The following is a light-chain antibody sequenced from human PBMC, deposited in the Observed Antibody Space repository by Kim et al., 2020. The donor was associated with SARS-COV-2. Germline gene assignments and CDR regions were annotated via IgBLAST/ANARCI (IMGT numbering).Light chain of an antibody. CDR2: AAS. CDR1: ISNF. J-gene: IGKJ2*01. V-gene: IGKV1-39*01. CDR3: QQTYRIPYT. Sequence: ISNFVNWYQQKPGKAPTLLIYAASALQSGVPSRFNGSGSGTDFRLAISNLHPEDSASYYCQQTYRIPYTFGQGTKVDIK.